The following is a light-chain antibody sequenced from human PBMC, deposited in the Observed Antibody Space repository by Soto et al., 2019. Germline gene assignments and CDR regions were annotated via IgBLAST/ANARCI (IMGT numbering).Light chain of an antibody. J-gene: IGKJ4*01. V-gene: IGKV3-15*01. CDR3: QHYKTWPLA. Sequence: EIVMTQSPATLSVSPGERATLSCRASQSVNSNLAWYQQKPGQAPRLLIYGASTRATGVPARFSGSGSGTEFTLTISSLQSEDFAVYYCQHYKTWPLAFGGGTKVDIK. CDR2: GAS. CDR1: QSVNSN.